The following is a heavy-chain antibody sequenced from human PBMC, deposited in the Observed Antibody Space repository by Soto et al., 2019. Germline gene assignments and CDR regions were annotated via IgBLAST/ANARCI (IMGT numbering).Heavy chain of an antibody. V-gene: IGHV4-34*01. CDR3: ATTHLNSSSYY. Sequence: LSLTCAVYGGSFSGYYWSWIRQPPGKGLEWIGEINHSGSTNYNPSLKSRVTISVDTSKNQFSLKLSSVTAADTAVYYCATTHLNSSSYYWGQGTLVTVSS. J-gene: IGHJ4*02. CDR1: GGSFSGYY. CDR2: INHSGST. D-gene: IGHD6-13*01.